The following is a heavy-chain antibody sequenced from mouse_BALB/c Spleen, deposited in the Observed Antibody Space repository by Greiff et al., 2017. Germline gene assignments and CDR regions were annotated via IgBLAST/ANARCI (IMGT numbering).Heavy chain of an antibody. CDR2: IDPENGDT. V-gene: IGHV14-4*02. D-gene: IGHD2-14*01. CDR3: NEGVLYAMDY. CDR1: GFNIKDYY. Sequence: VQLQQSGAELVRSGASVKLSCTASGFNIKDYYMHWVKQRPEQGLEWIGWIDPENGDTEYAPKFQGKATMTADTSSNTAYLQLSSLTSEDTAVYYCNEGVLYAMDYWGQGTSVTVSS. J-gene: IGHJ4*01.